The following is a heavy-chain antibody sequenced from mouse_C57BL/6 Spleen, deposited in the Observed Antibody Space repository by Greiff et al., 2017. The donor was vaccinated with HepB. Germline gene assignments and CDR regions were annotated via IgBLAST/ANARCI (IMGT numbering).Heavy chain of an antibody. V-gene: IGHV2-2*01. CDR1: GFSLTSYG. CDR2: IWSGGST. CDR3: ARKGPICYGNNYAMDY. J-gene: IGHJ4*01. Sequence: QVQLKESGPGLVQPSQRLSITCTVSGFSLTSYGVHWVRQSPGKGLEWLGVIWSGGSTDYNAAFISRLSISKDNSKGQVFFKMNSLHADDTAIYYCARKGPICYGNNYAMDYWGRGTSVTVSS. D-gene: IGHD2-1*01.